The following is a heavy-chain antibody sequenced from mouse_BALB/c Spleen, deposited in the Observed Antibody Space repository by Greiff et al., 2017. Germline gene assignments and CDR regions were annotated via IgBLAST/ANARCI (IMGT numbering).Heavy chain of an antibody. Sequence: VQLQQSGPELVKPGASVKISCKASGYSFTGYYMHWVKQSHVKSLEWIGRINPYNGATSYNQNFKDKASLTVDKSSSTAYMELHSLTSEDSAVYYCARVRITTVDLDYWGQGTTLTVSS. J-gene: IGHJ2*01. V-gene: IGHV1-31*01. CDR2: INPYNGAT. CDR1: GYSFTGYY. CDR3: ARVRITTVDLDY. D-gene: IGHD1-1*01.